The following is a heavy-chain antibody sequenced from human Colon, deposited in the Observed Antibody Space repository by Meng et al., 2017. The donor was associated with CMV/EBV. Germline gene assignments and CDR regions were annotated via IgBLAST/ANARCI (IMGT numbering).Heavy chain of an antibody. CDR1: EYPFTSYI. CDR2: IHPNPSGT. V-gene: IGHV1-2*02. D-gene: IGHD6-13*01. Sequence: VRPVPSAAEVKHPASAVKVSCKASEYPFTSYIIYWVRQAPGQGHELLGVIHPNPSGTHYAQKFQGRVTMTRDTSISTAYMELASLTSDDTALYFCARDGTAAADERGFGYWGQGTLVTVSS. CDR3: ARDGTAAADERGFGY. J-gene: IGHJ4*02.